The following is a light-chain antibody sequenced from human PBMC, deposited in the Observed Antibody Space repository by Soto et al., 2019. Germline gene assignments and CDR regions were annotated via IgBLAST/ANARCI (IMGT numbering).Light chain of an antibody. V-gene: IGKV1-33*01. J-gene: IGKJ5*01. CDR2: DAY. CDR1: QDIDQF. Sequence: DIQMTQSPSSLSASVVDRVTTTCQASQDIDQFLNWFQQKPGKAPKLLIYDAYNLETGVTSRFSGSGSGTDFTLTISSLRPEDIATYYCQQYLNVPLTFGQGTRLEIK. CDR3: QQYLNVPLT.